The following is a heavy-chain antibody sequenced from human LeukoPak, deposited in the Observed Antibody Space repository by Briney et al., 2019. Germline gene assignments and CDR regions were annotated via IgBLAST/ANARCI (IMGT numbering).Heavy chain of an antibody. CDR2: IYYSGST. Sequence: PSQTLSLTCTVSGASISSTSYCWGWIRQPAGKGLEWIGYIYYSGSTYYNPSLKSRVTISVDTSKNQFSLKLSSVTAADTAVYYCARYYDSGLFDYWGQGTLVTVSS. CDR1: GASISSTSYC. CDR3: ARYYDSGLFDY. D-gene: IGHD3-22*01. J-gene: IGHJ4*02. V-gene: IGHV4-61*10.